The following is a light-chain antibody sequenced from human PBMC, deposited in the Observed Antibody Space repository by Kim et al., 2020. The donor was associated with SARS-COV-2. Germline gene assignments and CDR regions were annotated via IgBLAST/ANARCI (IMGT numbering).Light chain of an antibody. J-gene: IGLJ3*02. CDR2: GDI. V-gene: IGLV1-40*01. CDR1: SSNLGAGYD. Sequence: QSVLTQPPSVSGAPGQRVTISCTGSSSNLGAGYDVHWYQHLPGTAPKLLIHGDINRPSGVPGRFSGSRSGPSASLAITGLQAEDEADYYCQSYDTSLRSSVFGGGTKVTV. CDR3: QSYDTSLRSSV.